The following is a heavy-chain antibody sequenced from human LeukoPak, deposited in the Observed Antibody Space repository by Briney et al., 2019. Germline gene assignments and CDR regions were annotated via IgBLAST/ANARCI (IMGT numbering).Heavy chain of an antibody. Sequence: SETLSLTCTVSGGSISSYYWSWIRQPPGKGLDGIGYIYYSGSNNYNPSLKSRVTISVDTSKTQFSLKLSSVTAADTAVYYCAREGRVAIIDYWGQGTLVTVSS. J-gene: IGHJ4*02. D-gene: IGHD3-22*01. V-gene: IGHV4-59*01. CDR3: AREGRVAIIDY. CDR1: GGSISSYY. CDR2: IYYSGSN.